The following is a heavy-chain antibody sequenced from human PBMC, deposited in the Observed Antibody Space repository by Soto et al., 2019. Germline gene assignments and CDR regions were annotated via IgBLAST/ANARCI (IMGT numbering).Heavy chain of an antibody. V-gene: IGHV3-33*01. CDR2: IWYDGSQK. D-gene: IGHD4-17*01. CDR1: GFTFRNYG. CDR3: ARETTTDDAVDV. J-gene: IGHJ3*01. Sequence: QVQLVESGGGVVQPGRSLRLSCAASGFTFRNYGFHWVRQAPGKGLEWVAVIWYDGSQKYHADSVKGRFSISRDDAKNTLFLEMNSLRLEDTAVYYCARETTTDDAVDVWGQGTMVTVSS.